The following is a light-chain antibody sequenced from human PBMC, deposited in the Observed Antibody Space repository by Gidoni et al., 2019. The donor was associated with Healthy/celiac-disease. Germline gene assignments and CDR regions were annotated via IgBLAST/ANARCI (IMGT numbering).Light chain of an antibody. CDR1: SSDVGSYNL. CDR2: EGS. J-gene: IGLJ2*01. CDR3: CSYAGSSIVV. V-gene: IGLV2-23*01. Sequence: QSALTQPASVSGSPGKSITISCTGTSSDVGSYNLVSWDQQHPGKAPKLMIYEGSKRPSGVSNRFSGSKSGNTASLTISGLQAEDEADYYCCSYAGSSIVVFGGGTKLTVL.